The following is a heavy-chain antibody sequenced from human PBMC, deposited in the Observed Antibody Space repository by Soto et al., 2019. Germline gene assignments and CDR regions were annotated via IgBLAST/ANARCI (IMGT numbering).Heavy chain of an antibody. V-gene: IGHV4-39*01. J-gene: IGHJ5*02. CDR3: ARHGRITGTKLGGWFDP. CDR2: IYYSGST. D-gene: IGHD1-20*01. CDR1: GGSISSSSYY. Sequence: SETLSLTCTVSGGSISSSSYYWGWIRQPPGKGLEWIGSIYYSGSTYYNPSLKSRVTISVDTSKNQFSLKLSSVTAADTAVYYCARHGRITGTKLGGWFDPWGQGTLVTVSS.